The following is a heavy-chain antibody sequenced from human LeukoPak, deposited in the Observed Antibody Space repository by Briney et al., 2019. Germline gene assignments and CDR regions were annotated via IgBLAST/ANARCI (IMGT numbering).Heavy chain of an antibody. Sequence: SETLSITCTVSGGSVTTSYWSWIRQSAGEGLEWIGRVYISGDTKYNPSLKSRVIMSLDASKNQFSLSLRSVTAADTAVYYCARLIAEVGGGTNYFDTWGQGTLVTVSS. D-gene: IGHD2-21*01. CDR3: ARLIAEVGGGTNYFDT. CDR2: VYISGDT. CDR1: GGSVTTSY. V-gene: IGHV4-4*07. J-gene: IGHJ4*02.